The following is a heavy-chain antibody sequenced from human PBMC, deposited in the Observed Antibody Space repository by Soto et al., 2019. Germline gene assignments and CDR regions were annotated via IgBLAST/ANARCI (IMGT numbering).Heavy chain of an antibody. CDR2: INAGNRNT. CDR3: ATDSKYILVVTAMDY. V-gene: IGHV1-3*01. Sequence: ASVKVSCKASGYTFTTYTMHWVRQAPGQRLEWMGWINAGNRNTKYSQKFQGRVTITRDTSASTAYMELSSLRSEDTAVYYCATDSKYILVVTAMDYWGQGTLVTVSS. D-gene: IGHD2-21*02. J-gene: IGHJ4*02. CDR1: GYTFTTYT.